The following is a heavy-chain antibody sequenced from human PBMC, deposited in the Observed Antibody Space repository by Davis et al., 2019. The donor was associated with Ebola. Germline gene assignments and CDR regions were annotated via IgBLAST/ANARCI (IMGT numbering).Heavy chain of an antibody. CDR2: IYYSGST. D-gene: IGHD5-12*01. Sequence: MPGGSLRLSCTVSGDSIGSSSYYWGWIRQPPGKWLEWIGSIYYSGSTYYNPSLKSRVTISVDTSKNQFSLTLSSLTAADTAVYYCARPPHSGYDDRGWFDPWGQGTLVTISS. CDR3: ARPPHSGYDDRGWFDP. J-gene: IGHJ5*02. CDR1: GDSIGSSSYY. V-gene: IGHV4-39*01.